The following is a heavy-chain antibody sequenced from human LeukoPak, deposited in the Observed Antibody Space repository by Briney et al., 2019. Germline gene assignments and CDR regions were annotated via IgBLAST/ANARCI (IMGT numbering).Heavy chain of an antibody. V-gene: IGHV3-7*01. CDR2: IKQDGSEK. Sequence: GGSLRLSCAPSGFTFSTYWMVWVRRAPGKGLEWVANIKQDGSEKYYVDSVKGRFTISRDNAKNSLYLQMNSLRAEDTAVYYCARDLYYYDSSGRGGYWGQGTLVSVSS. CDR3: ARDLYYYDSSGRGGY. J-gene: IGHJ4*02. D-gene: IGHD3-22*01. CDR1: GFTFSTYW.